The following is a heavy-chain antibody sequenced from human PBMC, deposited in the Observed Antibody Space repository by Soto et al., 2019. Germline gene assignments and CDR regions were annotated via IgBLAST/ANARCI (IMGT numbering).Heavy chain of an antibody. J-gene: IGHJ3*02. V-gene: IGHV3-23*01. CDR1: GFTFNNSA. CDR3: ASAKAVVIAPLGI. CDR2: ISENGGSRGGT. Sequence: PGGSLRLSCAGSGFTFNNSAMTWVRQAPGQGLEWVASISENGGSRGGTYSANSVKGRFTISRDNSKNTLYLQVDSLTGADTAVYYCASAKAVVIAPLGIWGQGALVTVSS. D-gene: IGHD2-21*01.